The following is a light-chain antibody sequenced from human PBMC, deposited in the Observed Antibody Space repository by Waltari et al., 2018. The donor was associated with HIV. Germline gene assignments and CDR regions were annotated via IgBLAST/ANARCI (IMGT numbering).Light chain of an antibody. J-gene: IGLJ3*02. V-gene: IGLV1-47*01. CDR2: RNN. CDR3: AAWDDSLSGHWV. Sequence: QSVLTQPPSASGTPGQRVTISCSGSSSTLGSNFVYWYQQLPGTASKLLIYRNNQRPSGVPDRFSGSKSGTSASLAISGLRSEDEADYYCAAWDDSLSGHWVFGGGTKVTVL. CDR1: SSTLGSNF.